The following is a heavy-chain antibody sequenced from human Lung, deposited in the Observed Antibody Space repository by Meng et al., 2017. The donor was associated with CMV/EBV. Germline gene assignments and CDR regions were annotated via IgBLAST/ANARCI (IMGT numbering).Heavy chain of an antibody. D-gene: IGHD2-2*01. Sequence: GESXKISCAASGFTFSSYEMNWVRQAPGKGLEWVSYISSSGSTIYYADSVKGRFTISRDNAKNSLYLQMNSLRAEDTAVYYCAREVLVPAAIRYYYYGMDVWXQGTTVTVCS. CDR1: GFTFSSYE. J-gene: IGHJ6*02. CDR2: ISSSGSTI. CDR3: AREVLVPAAIRYYYYGMDV. V-gene: IGHV3-48*03.